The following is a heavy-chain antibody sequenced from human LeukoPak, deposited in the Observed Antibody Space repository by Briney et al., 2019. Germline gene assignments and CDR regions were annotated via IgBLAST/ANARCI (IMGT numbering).Heavy chain of an antibody. Sequence: SETLSLTCTVSGGSISNYYWSWIRQPPGKGLEWFGYIYYSGSTIYNPSLKSRVIISVDTSKNQFSLRLSSVTAADTAVYYCASQAGRNAFDIWGQGTMVTVSS. J-gene: IGHJ3*02. V-gene: IGHV4-59*12. CDR2: IYYSGST. CDR1: GGSISNYY. CDR3: ASQAGRNAFDI. D-gene: IGHD6-19*01.